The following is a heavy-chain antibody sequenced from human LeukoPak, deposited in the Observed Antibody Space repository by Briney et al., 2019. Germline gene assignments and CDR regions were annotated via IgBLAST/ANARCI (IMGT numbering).Heavy chain of an antibody. CDR3: ARDHIWAFDH. V-gene: IGHV3-30*02. CDR2: MRYDGVTE. J-gene: IGHJ4*02. CDR1: GFSLSSYN. Sequence: GGSLRLSCAASGFSLSSYNMHWARQAPGKGLEWLAFMRYDGVTEFYPASVRGRFTVSRDTSKNTQYLQMVSLRPEDTAVYYCARDHIWAFDHWGQGTLVTVSS. D-gene: IGHD2-21*01.